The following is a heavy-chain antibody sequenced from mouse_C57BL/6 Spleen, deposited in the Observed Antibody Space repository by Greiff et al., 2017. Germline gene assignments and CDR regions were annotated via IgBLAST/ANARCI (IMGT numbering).Heavy chain of an antibody. CDR2: INPYNGDT. J-gene: IGHJ2*01. CDR1: GYSFTGYF. D-gene: IGHD1-1*01. CDR3: ARWDTTYYYGSSYEDYFDY. V-gene: IGHV1-20*01. Sequence: VQLQQSGPELVKPGASVKISCKASGYSFTGYFMNWVMQSHGKSLEWIGRINPYNGDTFYNQKFKGKATLTVDKSSSTAHMELRSLTSEDSAVYYCARWDTTYYYGSSYEDYFDYWGQGTTRTVSS.